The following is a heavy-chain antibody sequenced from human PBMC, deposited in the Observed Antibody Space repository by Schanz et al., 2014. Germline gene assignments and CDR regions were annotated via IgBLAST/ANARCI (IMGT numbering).Heavy chain of an antibody. V-gene: IGHV1-3*01. J-gene: IGHJ5*02. CDR3: AREVGLYDRGWFDP. CDR1: GYTFTSYS. CDR2: IVPIAGIT. Sequence: QVQLIQSGAEVKKPGASVKVSCKASGYTFTSYSIHWVRQAPGQGLEWMGRIVPIAGITNYAQRFQGRVTITADKSSDTAYMELSSLRSEDTAVYYCAREVGLYDRGWFDPWGQGTLVTVSS. D-gene: IGHD3-22*01.